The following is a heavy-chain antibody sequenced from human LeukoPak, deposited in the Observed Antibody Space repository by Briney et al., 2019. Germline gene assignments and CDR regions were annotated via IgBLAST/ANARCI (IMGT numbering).Heavy chain of an antibody. J-gene: IGHJ6*02. CDR2: IKQDGSEK. CDR1: GFIFSNYY. CDR3: ARERWSLYSNDYYYYGLDV. V-gene: IGHV3-7*01. D-gene: IGHD3-3*01. Sequence: GGSLRLSCAASGFIFSNYYMNWVRQAPGKGLEWVAHIKQDGSEKNYVGSVKGRFTISRDNAKNSLYLQMNSLRAEDTAVYYCARERWSLYSNDYYYYGLDVWGQGTTVTVSS.